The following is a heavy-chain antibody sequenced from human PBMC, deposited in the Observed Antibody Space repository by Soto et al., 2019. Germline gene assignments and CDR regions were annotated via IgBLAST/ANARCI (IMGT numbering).Heavy chain of an antibody. J-gene: IGHJ6*03. V-gene: IGHV4-59*01. CDR3: ARTGATIFGVVPDYYYYYMDV. D-gene: IGHD3-3*01. CDR2: IYYSGST. CDR1: GGSISSYY. Sequence: SETLSLTCTVSGGSISSYYWSWIRQPPGKGLGWIGYIYYSGSTNYNPSLKSRVTISVDTSKNQFSLKLSSVTAADTAVYYCARTGATIFGVVPDYYYYYMDVWGKGTTVTVSS.